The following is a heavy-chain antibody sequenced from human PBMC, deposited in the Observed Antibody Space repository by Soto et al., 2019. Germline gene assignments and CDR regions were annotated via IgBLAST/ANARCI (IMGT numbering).Heavy chain of an antibody. CDR3: AKGLYSSSTSAFDY. J-gene: IGHJ4*02. CDR2: ILFDGSNK. CDR1: GFTFSSCF. D-gene: IGHD6-6*01. Sequence: GGSLRLSCAASGFTFSSCFMHWVRQAPGKGLEWVAVILFDGSNKYYADSVKGRFTISRDNSENTLYLQMNSLRAEDTAVYYCAKGLYSSSTSAFDYWGQGTLVTVSS. V-gene: IGHV3-30*18.